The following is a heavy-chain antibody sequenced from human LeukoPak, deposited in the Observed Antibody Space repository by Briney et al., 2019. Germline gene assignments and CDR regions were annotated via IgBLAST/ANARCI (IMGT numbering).Heavy chain of an antibody. Sequence: GGSLRLSCAASGNYWMHWVRQVPGKGLVWVSHINSDGSWTSYADSVKGRFTISRDNSKNTLYLQMNSLRAEDTAVYYCAKEGDYGDYYFDYWGQGTLVTVSS. D-gene: IGHD4-17*01. CDR2: INSDGSWT. CDR3: AKEGDYGDYYFDY. J-gene: IGHJ4*02. CDR1: GNYW. V-gene: IGHV3-74*01.